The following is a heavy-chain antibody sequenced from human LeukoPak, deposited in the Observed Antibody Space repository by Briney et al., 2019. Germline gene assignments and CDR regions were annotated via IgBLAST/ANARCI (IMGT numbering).Heavy chain of an antibody. CDR3: TRGRRRDPTGSSYYYGMDV. V-gene: IGHV3-7*03. D-gene: IGHD1-1*01. J-gene: IGHJ6*02. CDR1: AFTFSRYW. CDR2: IKQDGSET. Sequence: GGSLRLSCAASAFTFSRYWMSWVRQAPGKGLEWVANIKQDGSETYYVDSVKGRFTISRDNAKNSLHLQMNSLRAEDTAVYYCTRGRRRDPTGSSYYYGMDVWGQRTTVAVSS.